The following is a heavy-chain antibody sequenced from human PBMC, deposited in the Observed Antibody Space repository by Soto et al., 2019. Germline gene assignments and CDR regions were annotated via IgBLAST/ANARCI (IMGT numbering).Heavy chain of an antibody. V-gene: IGHV1-3*01. D-gene: IGHD1-26*01. CDR2: IYGDNTYT. CDR1: GYIFSDYV. CDR3: ARDSAILPGNYGEY. J-gene: IGHJ4*02. Sequence: ASVRVSCKTSGYIFSDYVIHWVRQAPGQRPEWMGYIYGDNTYTKYSEKFQGRVTITSDTSATTGYMELSSLTSEDTAVYYCARDSAILPGNYGEYWGRGTLVTVSS.